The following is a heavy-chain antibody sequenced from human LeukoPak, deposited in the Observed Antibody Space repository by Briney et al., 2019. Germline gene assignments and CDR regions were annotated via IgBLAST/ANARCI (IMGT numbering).Heavy chain of an antibody. D-gene: IGHD3-22*01. CDR2: IIPIFGTA. Sequence: AASVKVSCKASGGTFSSYAISWVRQAPGQGLEWMGGIIPIFGTANYAQKFQGRVTITADESTSTAYMELSSLRSEDTAVYYCARDFGPLDYYASSGYYPGAFDYWGQGTLVTVSS. V-gene: IGHV1-69*01. CDR1: GGTFSSYA. J-gene: IGHJ4*02. CDR3: ARDFGPLDYYASSGYYPGAFDY.